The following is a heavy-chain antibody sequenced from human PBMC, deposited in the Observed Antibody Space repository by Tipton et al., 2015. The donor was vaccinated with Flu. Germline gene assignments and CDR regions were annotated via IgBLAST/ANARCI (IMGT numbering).Heavy chain of an antibody. CDR1: GYSISSSYY. J-gene: IGHJ6*02. Sequence: TLSLTCAVSGYSISSSYYWSWIRQPPGKGLEWIGYIYYSGSTNYNPSLKSRVTISVDTSKNQFSLKLSSVTAADTAVYYCARSDWYGMDVWGQGTTVTVSS. CDR3: ARSDWYGMDV. CDR2: IYYSGST. D-gene: IGHD3-9*01. V-gene: IGHV4-61*01.